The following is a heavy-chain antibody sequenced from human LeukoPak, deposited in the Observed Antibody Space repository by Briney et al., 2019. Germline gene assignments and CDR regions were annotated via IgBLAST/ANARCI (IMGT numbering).Heavy chain of an antibody. CDR2: IYYSGST. V-gene: IGHV4-59*12. CDR3: ARGRGLWSGYYNWFDP. Sequence: SETLSLTCTVSGGSISSYYWSWIRQPPGKGLEWIGYIYYSGSTNYNPSLKSRVTISVDTSKNQFSLKLSSVTAADTAVYYCARGRGLWSGYYNWFDPWGQGTLVTVSS. J-gene: IGHJ5*02. D-gene: IGHD3-3*01. CDR1: GGSISSYY.